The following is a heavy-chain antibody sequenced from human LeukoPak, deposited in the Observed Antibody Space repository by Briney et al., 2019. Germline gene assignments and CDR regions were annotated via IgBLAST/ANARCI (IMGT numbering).Heavy chain of an antibody. CDR3: ARDHSYDSSGYYWDDAFDI. J-gene: IGHJ3*02. Sequence: GGSLRFSCAASGFTFSSYAMHWVRQAPGKGLEWVAVISYDGSNKYYADSVKGRFTISRDNSKNTLYLQMNSLRAEDTAVYYCARDHSYDSSGYYWDDAFDIWGQGTMVTVSS. V-gene: IGHV3-30-3*01. CDR2: ISYDGSNK. CDR1: GFTFSSYA. D-gene: IGHD3-22*01.